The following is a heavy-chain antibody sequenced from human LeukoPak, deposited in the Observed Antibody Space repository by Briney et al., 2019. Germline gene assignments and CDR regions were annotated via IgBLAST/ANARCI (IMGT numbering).Heavy chain of an antibody. CDR2: INPNSART. D-gene: IGHD2-15*01. CDR3: ARESGLRGGGFDP. V-gene: IGHV1-2*02. J-gene: IGHJ5*02. Sequence: ASVKVSCKASGYTFTGYYMHWVRQAPGQGLEGMGWINPNSARTNYAQKFHPRVTMTRDTSINTAYMVLSRLKSDDTAIYCCARESGLRGGGFDPWGQGTLVSVSS. CDR1: GYTFTGYY.